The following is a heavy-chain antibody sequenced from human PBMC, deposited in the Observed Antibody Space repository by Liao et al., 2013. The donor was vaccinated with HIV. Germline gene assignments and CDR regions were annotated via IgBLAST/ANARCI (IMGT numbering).Heavy chain of an antibody. D-gene: IGHD3-3*01. CDR2: INDSGYT. V-gene: IGHV4-34*01. CDR3: ASRRYHDFWSGYYPF. CDR1: GGSFSDYS. J-gene: IGHJ4*02. Sequence: QVQLHQWGAGLLKPSETLSLTCAVNGGSFSDYSWNWIRHFPGKGLEWIGEINDSGYTRFHPSLASRVTISLDTSKSQFSLNVTSMTAADTAVYYCASRRYHDFWSGYYPFWGQGNLVVVSS.